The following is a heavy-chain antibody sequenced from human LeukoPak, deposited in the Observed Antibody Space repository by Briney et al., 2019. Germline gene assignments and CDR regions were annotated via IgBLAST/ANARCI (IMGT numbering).Heavy chain of an antibody. V-gene: IGHV1-2*02. CDR3: ARSNYYDSSGLLP. D-gene: IGHD3-22*01. CDR2: INPNSGGT. Sequence: ALVKVSCKASGYTFTGYYMHWVRQAPGQGLEWMGWINPNSGGTNYAQKFQGRVTMTRDTSISTAYMELSRLRSDDTAVYYCARSNYYDSSGLLPWGQGTLVTVSS. J-gene: IGHJ5*02. CDR1: GYTFTGYY.